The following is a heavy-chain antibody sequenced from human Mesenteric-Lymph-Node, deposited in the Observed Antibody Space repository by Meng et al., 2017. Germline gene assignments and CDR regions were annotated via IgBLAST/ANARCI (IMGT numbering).Heavy chain of an antibody. CDR2: LYYTGST. CDR3: ATSSRGYSSTDET. CDR1: GGPISSSGYY. D-gene: IGHD5-18*01. V-gene: IGHV4-39*07. J-gene: IGHJ5*02. Sequence: SETLSLTCTVSGGPISSSGYYWGWIRQPPGEGLEWIGSLYYTGSTYYNPSLESRVTISIDTSKIQFSLNLNSVTAADTAMYYCATSSRGYSSTDETWGQGTLVTVSS.